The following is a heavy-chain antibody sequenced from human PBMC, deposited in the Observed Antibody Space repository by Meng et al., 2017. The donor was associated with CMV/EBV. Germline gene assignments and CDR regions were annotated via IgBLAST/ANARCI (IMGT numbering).Heavy chain of an antibody. D-gene: IGHD6-13*01. CDR3: AAGTSPLSDY. J-gene: IGHJ4*02. CDR1: GGSISSSSYY. V-gene: IGHV4-39*07. CDR2: IYYSGST. Sequence: SETLSLTCTVPGGSISSSSYYWGWIRQPPGKGLEWTGSIYYSGSTYHNPYLKSRVTISVDTSKNQFSLKLSSVTAADTAVYYCAAGTSPLSDYWGQGTLVTVSS.